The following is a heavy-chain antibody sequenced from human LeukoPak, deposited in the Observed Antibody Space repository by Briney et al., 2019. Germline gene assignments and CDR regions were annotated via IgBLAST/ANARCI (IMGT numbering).Heavy chain of an antibody. CDR3: ARDGIPVTTYNWFDP. J-gene: IGHJ5*02. D-gene: IGHD4-17*01. Sequence: PGGSLRLSCAASGFTFSSYAMHWVRQAPGKGLEYVSAISSNGGSTYYANSVKGRFTISRDNSKNTLYLQMGSLRAEDMAVYYCARDGIPVTTYNWFDPWGQGTLVTVSS. CDR1: GFTFSSYA. V-gene: IGHV3-64*01. CDR2: ISSNGGST.